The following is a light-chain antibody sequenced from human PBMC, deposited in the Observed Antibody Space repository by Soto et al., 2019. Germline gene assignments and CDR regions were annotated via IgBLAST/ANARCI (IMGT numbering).Light chain of an antibody. CDR1: QSVDNN. CDR3: QQYNDWPQT. V-gene: IGKV3-15*01. Sequence: EIVMTQSPATLSVSPGERATLSCRASQSVDNNLAWYQQQPGQAPRLLVYAESTRATGLPAKYSGSGSGTEFTLTISSLQSEDFAVYYCQQYNDWPQTFGQGTKVEIK. J-gene: IGKJ1*01. CDR2: AES.